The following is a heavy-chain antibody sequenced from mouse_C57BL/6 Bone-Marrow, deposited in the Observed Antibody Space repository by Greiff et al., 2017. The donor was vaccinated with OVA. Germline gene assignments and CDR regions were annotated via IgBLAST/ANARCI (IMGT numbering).Heavy chain of an antibody. CDR1: GFTIKDDY. Sequence: EVQRVESGAELVRPGASVKLSCTASGFTIKDDYMHWVKQRPEQGLEWIGWIDPENGDTEYASKFQGKATITADTSSNTAYLQLSSLTSEDTAVYYCTTGVLLGYWGQGTTLTVSS. CDR2: IDPENGDT. D-gene: IGHD1-1*01. CDR3: TTGVLLGY. V-gene: IGHV14-4*01. J-gene: IGHJ2*01.